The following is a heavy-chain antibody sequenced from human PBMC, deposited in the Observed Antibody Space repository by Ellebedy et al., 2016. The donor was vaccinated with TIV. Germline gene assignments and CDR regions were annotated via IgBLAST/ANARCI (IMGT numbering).Heavy chain of an antibody. CDR1: GFTFNNYC. J-gene: IGHJ3*01. CDR2: VSYDGNKK. V-gene: IGHV3-30*03. D-gene: IGHD4-17*01. CDR3: AREDGDYPVDAFDV. Sequence: GGSLRLXXVASGFTFNNYCMTWVRQAPGKGLEWVAVVSYDGNKKFYSDSVKGRFTISRDNSKNTVHLHMNTLRSDDTAIYYCAREDGDYPVDAFDVWGQGTRVTVSS.